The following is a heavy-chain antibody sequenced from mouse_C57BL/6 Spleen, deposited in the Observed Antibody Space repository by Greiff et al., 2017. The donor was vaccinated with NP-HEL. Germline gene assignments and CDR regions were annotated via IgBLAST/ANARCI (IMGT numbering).Heavy chain of an antibody. CDR1: GYTFTDYE. CDR2: LSPATGGT. J-gene: IGHJ2*01. Sequence: QVQLQPSGAELVRPGASVTLSCKASGYTFTDYEMPWVKQTPVHCLEWIGSLSPATGGTAYNQKFKGKAILTADKSSSTAYMELRSLTSEDSAVYYCTRRGYSNYFDYWGQGTTLTVSS. CDR3: TRRGYSNYFDY. V-gene: IGHV1-15*01. D-gene: IGHD2-5*01.